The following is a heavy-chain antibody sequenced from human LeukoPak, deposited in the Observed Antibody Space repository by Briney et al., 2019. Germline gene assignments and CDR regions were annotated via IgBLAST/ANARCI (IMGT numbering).Heavy chain of an antibody. V-gene: IGHV4-39*07. CDR1: GGSISSSSYY. Sequence: PSETLSLTCTVSGGSISSSSYYWGWIRQPPGKGLEWIGSIYYSGSTYYNPSLKSRVTISVDTSKNQFSLKLSSVTAADTAVYYCARLGYSSSPDRWGQGTLVTVSS. CDR2: IYYSGST. CDR3: ARLGYSSSPDR. J-gene: IGHJ5*02. D-gene: IGHD6-13*01.